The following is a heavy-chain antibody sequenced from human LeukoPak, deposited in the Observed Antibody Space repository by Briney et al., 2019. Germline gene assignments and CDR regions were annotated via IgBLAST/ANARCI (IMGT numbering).Heavy chain of an antibody. Sequence: SQTLSLTCTVSGGSISSGDYYWSWIRQPPGKGLEWIGYIYYSGSTYYNPSLKSRVTISVDTCKNQFSLKLSSVTAADTAVYYCARVAGYCSSTSCSLVYYYYYYYMDVWGKGTTVTVSS. CDR1: GGSISSGDYY. J-gene: IGHJ6*03. V-gene: IGHV4-30-4*08. CDR2: IYYSGST. CDR3: ARVAGYCSSTSCSLVYYYYYYYMDV. D-gene: IGHD2-2*03.